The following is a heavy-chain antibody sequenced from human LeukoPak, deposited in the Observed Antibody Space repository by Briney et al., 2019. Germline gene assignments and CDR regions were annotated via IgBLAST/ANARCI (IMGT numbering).Heavy chain of an antibody. Sequence: SETLSLTCPVSGGSISSSRYYWDWIRQPPGKGLEWIGSIYYSGSTYYNPSLKSRVTISVDTSKNQLSLKLSSVTAADTAVYYCAGRTIGWYFDLWGRGTLVTVSS. CDR3: AGRTIGWYFDL. V-gene: IGHV4-39*01. CDR1: GGSISSSRYY. J-gene: IGHJ2*01. D-gene: IGHD4/OR15-4a*01. CDR2: IYYSGST.